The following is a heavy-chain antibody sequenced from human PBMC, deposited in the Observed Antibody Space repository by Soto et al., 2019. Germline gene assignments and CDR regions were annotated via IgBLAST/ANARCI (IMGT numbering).Heavy chain of an antibody. D-gene: IGHD1-1*01. J-gene: IGHJ6*02. CDR3: ASAPTGLDV. V-gene: IGHV3-48*03. CDR2: ISSRGSAL. Sequence: PGGSLRLSCAASGFTFSSYEMNWVRQAPGKGLEWISYISSRGSALYYADSVEGRFTISRDNAKNSLYLQMNSLRVEDTAIYYCASAPTGLDVWGQGTTVTVSS. CDR1: GFTFSSYE.